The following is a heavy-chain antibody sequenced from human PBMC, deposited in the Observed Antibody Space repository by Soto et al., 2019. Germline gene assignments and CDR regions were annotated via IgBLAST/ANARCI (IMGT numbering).Heavy chain of an antibody. V-gene: IGHV3-48*02. CDR3: ARRPDATIKDISYYYALDV. D-gene: IGHD2-2*01. CDR2: ISSSSNTL. J-gene: IGHJ6*02. Sequence: GGSLRLSCAASGFTISPYNMIWVRQAPGKGLQWVSYISSSSNTLYYGDSVRGRFTISRDNAKNSLYLQMNSLRDEDTAVYYCARRPDATIKDISYYYALDVWGQGTTVTVS. CDR1: GFTISPYN.